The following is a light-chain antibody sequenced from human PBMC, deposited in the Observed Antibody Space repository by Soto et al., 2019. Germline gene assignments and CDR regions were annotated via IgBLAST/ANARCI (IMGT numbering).Light chain of an antibody. CDR1: QSVSSN. Sequence: EIVMTQAPATLSVSPGERATLSCRASQSVSSNLAWYQQKPGQAPRLLIYGASTRATGIPARFSGSGSGTEFALTLSSLKSEDFAVYYCQQYNNWPPGTFGQGTQLATK. V-gene: IGKV3-15*01. CDR3: QQYNNWPPGT. CDR2: GAS. J-gene: IGKJ2*02.